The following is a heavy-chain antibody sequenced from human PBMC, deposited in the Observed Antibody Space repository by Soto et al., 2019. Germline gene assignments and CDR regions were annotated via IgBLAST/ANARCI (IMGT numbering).Heavy chain of an antibody. CDR3: ATLGAYYYGMDV. V-gene: IGHV1-3*01. CDR1: GYTFSSYA. J-gene: IGHJ6*02. Sequence: ASVKVSCKATGYTFSSYAMHWARQAPGQRLEWMGWINAGNGNTTYAQNFQGRVIMTRDTSASTVYMELSSLRSEDTAVYYCATLGAYYYGMDVWGQGTTVTVSS. CDR2: INAGNGNT.